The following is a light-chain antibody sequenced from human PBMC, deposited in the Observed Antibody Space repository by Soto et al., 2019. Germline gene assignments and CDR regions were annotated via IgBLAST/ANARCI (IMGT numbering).Light chain of an antibody. CDR3: LQRDSYPGS. Sequence: DIQMTQSPSSLSASVGDRVVITCRASQAIGKPLGWYQHKPGKAPKRLIYTASQNGVPPRFSGSGSGTKFPVTNSSMQSEDSATDYGLQRDSYPGSFGGGTKVDIK. CDR2: TAS. J-gene: IGKJ4*01. V-gene: IGKV1-17*01. CDR1: QAIGKP.